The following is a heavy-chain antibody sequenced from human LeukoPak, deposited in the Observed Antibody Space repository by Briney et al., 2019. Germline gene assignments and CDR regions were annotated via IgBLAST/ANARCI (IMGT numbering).Heavy chain of an antibody. CDR3: AKGDTMIVGLQSGYFDY. V-gene: IGHV3-23*01. CDR2: ISGSGDT. Sequence: PGGSLRLSCAASGFTFSSYAMGWVRQAPGKGLEWVSAISGSGDTYYADSVKGRFTISRDNSKNTLYLQMNSLRAEDTAVYYCAKGDTMIVGLQSGYFDYWGQGTLVTVSS. J-gene: IGHJ4*02. D-gene: IGHD3-22*01. CDR1: GFTFSSYA.